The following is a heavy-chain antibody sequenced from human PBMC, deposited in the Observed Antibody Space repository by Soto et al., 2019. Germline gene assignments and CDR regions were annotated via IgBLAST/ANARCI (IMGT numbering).Heavy chain of an antibody. CDR1: GGTFSSYA. D-gene: IGHD1-26*01. Sequence: SVTVSCTASGGTFSSYAGSWVRQTPGQGLEWMGGIIPMFGTASYAQKFQGRVTITTDKSMSTVYMELSSLRSEDTAVYYCASDRRSGSPFFEFWGQRTPVIGSS. CDR2: IIPMFGTA. CDR3: ASDRRSGSPFFEF. V-gene: IGHV1-69*05. J-gene: IGHJ4*02.